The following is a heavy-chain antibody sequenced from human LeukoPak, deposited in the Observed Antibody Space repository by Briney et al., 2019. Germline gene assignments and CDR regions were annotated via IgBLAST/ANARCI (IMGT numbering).Heavy chain of an antibody. J-gene: IGHJ4*02. V-gene: IGHV4-4*07. Sequence: SETLSLTCNVSGGSISSYYWSWIRQPAGKGLEWIGRIYTSGSTNYDPSLKSRVTMSVDTSKNQFSLKLSSVTAADTAVYYCARAMTYYYDSSGYYFSYYFDYWGQGTLVTVSS. CDR1: GGSISSYY. CDR2: IYTSGST. D-gene: IGHD3-22*01. CDR3: ARAMTYYYDSSGYYFSYYFDY.